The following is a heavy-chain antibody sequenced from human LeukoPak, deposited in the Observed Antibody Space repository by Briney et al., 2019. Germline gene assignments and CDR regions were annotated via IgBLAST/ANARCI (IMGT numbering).Heavy chain of an antibody. CDR1: GFTFSSYD. CDR2: IGTAGDP. V-gene: IGHV3-13*05. CDR3: ARGLTSSPNRYCSGGSCFDWYFDL. J-gene: IGHJ2*01. Sequence: GGSLRLSCAASGFTFSSYDMHWVRHATGKGLEWVSAIGTAGDPYYPGSVKGRFTISRENAKNSLYLQMNSLRAGDTAVYYCARGLTSSPNRYCSGGSCFDWYFDLWGRGTLVTVSS. D-gene: IGHD2-15*01.